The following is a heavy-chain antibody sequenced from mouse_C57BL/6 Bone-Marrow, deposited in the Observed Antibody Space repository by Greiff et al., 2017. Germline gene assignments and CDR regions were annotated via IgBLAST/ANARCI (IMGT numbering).Heavy chain of an antibody. CDR3: ARGIYYDYDDY. V-gene: IGHV5-6*01. D-gene: IGHD2-4*01. Sequence: EVKLVESGGDLVKPGGSLKLSCAASGFTFSSYGMSWVRPTPDKRLEWVATISSGGSYTYYPDSVKGRFTISRDNAKNTLYLQMSSLKSEDTAMYYCARGIYYDYDDYWGQGATLTVSS. J-gene: IGHJ2*01. CDR1: GFTFSSYG. CDR2: ISSGGSYT.